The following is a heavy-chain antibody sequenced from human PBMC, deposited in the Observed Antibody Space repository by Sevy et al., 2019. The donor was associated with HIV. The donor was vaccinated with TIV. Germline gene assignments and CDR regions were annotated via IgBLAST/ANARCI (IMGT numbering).Heavy chain of an antibody. D-gene: IGHD3-16*01. V-gene: IGHV3-30*14. J-gene: IGHJ4*02. CDR3: ARDRGEILHSAFDY. CDR2: ISYDGRNNK. CDR1: GFRFSDYS. Sequence: GGSLRLSCAASGFRFSDYSMHWVRQAPGKGLEWVAVISYDGRNNKYNGDSVKGRFTISRDNSKNTLFLQMNSLRAEDSAIYYCARDRGEILHSAFDYWGQGTLVTVSS.